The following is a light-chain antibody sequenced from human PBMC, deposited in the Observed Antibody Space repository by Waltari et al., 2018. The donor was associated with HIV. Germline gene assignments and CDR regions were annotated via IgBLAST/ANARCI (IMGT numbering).Light chain of an antibody. CDR1: SSNIGATYD. CDR3: SSYAGSNNLL. Sequence: QPVLTQPPSVSGAPGQRVTISCTRSSSNIGATYDVHWYQQLPGTAPKLMIYEVSKRPSGVPDRFSGSKSGNTASLTVSGLQAEDEADYYCSSYAGSNNLLFGGGTKLTVL. J-gene: IGLJ2*01. V-gene: IGLV1-40*01. CDR2: EVS.